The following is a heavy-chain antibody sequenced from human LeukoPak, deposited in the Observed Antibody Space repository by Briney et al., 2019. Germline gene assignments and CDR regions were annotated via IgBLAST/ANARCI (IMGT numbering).Heavy chain of an antibody. J-gene: IGHJ4*02. CDR2: ITGSGGST. V-gene: IGHV3-23*01. Sequence: PGGSLRLSCVASGLTFSSHAMTSVRQTPGKGLEWVSGITGSGGSTYHAESVKGRFIISRDNSKNTSYLLMNNLRAEDTAIYYCASRPPSETYYAVFDYWGQGTLVTVSS. D-gene: IGHD3-3*01. CDR1: GLTFSSHA. CDR3: ASRPPSETYYAVFDY.